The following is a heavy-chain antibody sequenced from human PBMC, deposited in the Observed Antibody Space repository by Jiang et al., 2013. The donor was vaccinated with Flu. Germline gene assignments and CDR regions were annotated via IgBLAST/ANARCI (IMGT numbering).Heavy chain of an antibody. Sequence: QLLESGGDLVQPGGSLRLSCAASGFTFNKDWMSWVRQAPGKGLAWVANIKGDGSAKQYVDSVKGRFTISRDNAKDSLYLQLNSLSDEDTAVYYCARNRGWYSFDVWGQGTMVTVSS. CDR1: GFTFNKDW. CDR2: IKGDGSAK. J-gene: IGHJ3*01. V-gene: IGHV3-7*03. CDR3: ARNRGWYSFDV. D-gene: IGHD2-15*01.